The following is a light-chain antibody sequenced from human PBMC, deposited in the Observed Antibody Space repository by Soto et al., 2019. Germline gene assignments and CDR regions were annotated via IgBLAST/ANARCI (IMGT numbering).Light chain of an antibody. J-gene: IGKJ5*01. CDR3: RQYVSPPIT. CDR1: QSVTSTY. V-gene: IGKV3-20*01. CDR2: GAS. Sequence: EIVLTQSPGTLSLSPGERATLSCRASQSVTSTYVCWYQQKPGKAPSLLIYGASSRATGIPDRFSGSGSGTDFTLTISRLEPEDFAVYYCRQYVSPPITFGQGTRLEIK.